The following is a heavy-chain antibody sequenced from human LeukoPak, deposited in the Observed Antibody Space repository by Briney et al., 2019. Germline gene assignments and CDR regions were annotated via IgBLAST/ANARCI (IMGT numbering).Heavy chain of an antibody. V-gene: IGHV4-59*11. Sequence: SETLSLTCTVSGGSIRSHYWSWIRQPPGKRPEWIGYIYYSGNTNYNPSPKSRVTISVDTSKNQFSLKLSSVTAADTAVYYCATTPLTGTWYFDLWGRGTLVTVSS. D-gene: IGHD7-27*01. J-gene: IGHJ2*01. CDR3: ATTPLTGTWYFDL. CDR2: IYYSGNT. CDR1: GGSIRSHY.